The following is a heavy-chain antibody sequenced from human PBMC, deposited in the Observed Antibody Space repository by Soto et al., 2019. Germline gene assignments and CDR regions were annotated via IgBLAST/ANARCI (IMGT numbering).Heavy chain of an antibody. CDR3: ARKGATGTTFVPWFDP. J-gene: IGHJ5*02. D-gene: IGHD1-7*01. CDR1: GFTFSSYS. V-gene: IGHV3-21*01. Sequence: EVQLVESGGGLVKPGGSLRLSCAASGFTFSSYSMNWVRQAPGKGLEWVSSISSSSTYIYYADSVKGRFTISRDNAKNSLYLQMRSLRVEDTAVYYCARKGATGTTFVPWFDPWGQGTLVTVSS. CDR2: ISSSSTYI.